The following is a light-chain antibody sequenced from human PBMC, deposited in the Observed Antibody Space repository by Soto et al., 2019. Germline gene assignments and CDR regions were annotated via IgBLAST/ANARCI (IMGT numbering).Light chain of an antibody. Sequence: QAVLTQPASVSGSTGQSITISCTRTSSDVGGYNYVSWYQQHPGKAPKLMIYEVTNRPSGVSNRFSGSKSGNTASLTISGLQAEDEADYYCSSYTSTNPYVFGTGTQVTVL. CDR3: SSYTSTNPYV. V-gene: IGLV2-14*01. J-gene: IGLJ1*01. CDR1: SSDVGGYNY. CDR2: EVT.